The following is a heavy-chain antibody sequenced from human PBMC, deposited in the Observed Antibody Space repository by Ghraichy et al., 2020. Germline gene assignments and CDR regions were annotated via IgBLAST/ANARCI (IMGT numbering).Heavy chain of an antibody. J-gene: IGHJ5*02. D-gene: IGHD3-3*01. V-gene: IGHV2-5*01. CDR1: GFSLSTSGVG. Sequence: SGPTLVKPTQTLTLTCTFSGFSLSTSGVGVGWIRQPPGKALEWLALIYWNDDKRYSPSLKSRLTITKDTSKNQVVLTMTNMDPVDTATYYCAHNTIPTYYDFWSGYNKGNWFDPWGQGTLVTVSS. CDR3: AHNTIPTYYDFWSGYNKGNWFDP. CDR2: IYWNDDK.